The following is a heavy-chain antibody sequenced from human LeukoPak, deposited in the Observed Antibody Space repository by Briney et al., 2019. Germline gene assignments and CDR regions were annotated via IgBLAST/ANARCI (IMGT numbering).Heavy chain of an antibody. V-gene: IGHV4-34*01. J-gene: IGHJ4*02. Sequence: KPSETLSLTCAVYGGSFSGYYWSWIRQPPGKGLEWIGEINHSGSTNYNPSLKSRVTISVDTSKNQFSLKLSSVTAADTAVYYCARGPGDYFDYWGQGTLVTVSS. D-gene: IGHD4-17*01. CDR1: GGSFSGYY. CDR2: INHSGST. CDR3: ARGPGDYFDY.